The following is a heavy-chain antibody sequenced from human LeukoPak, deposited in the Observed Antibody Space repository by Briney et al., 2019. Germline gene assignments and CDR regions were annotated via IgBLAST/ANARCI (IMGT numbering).Heavy chain of an antibody. V-gene: IGHV4-59*01. CDR2: IYYSGST. CDR1: GGSISSYY. Sequence: SETLSLTCTVSGGSISSYYWSWIRQPPGKGLEWIGYIYYSGSTNYNPSLKSRVTISVDMSKNQFSLKLSSVTAADTAVYYCARGNLRYFDWLHTYYFDYWGQGTLVTVSS. D-gene: IGHD3-9*01. J-gene: IGHJ4*02. CDR3: ARGNLRYFDWLHTYYFDY.